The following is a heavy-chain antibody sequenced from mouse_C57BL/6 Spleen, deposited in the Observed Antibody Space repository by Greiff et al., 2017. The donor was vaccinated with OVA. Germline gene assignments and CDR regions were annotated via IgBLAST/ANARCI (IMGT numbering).Heavy chain of an antibody. J-gene: IGHJ4*01. CDR3: AKIYDGYSVYAMDY. V-gene: IGHV1-64*01. D-gene: IGHD2-3*01. Sequence: VQLQQPGAELVKPGASVKLSCKASGYTFTSYWMHWVKQRPGQGLEWIGMIHPNSGSTNYNEKFKSKATLTVDKSSSTAYMQLSSLTSEDSAVYYCAKIYDGYSVYAMDYWGQGTSVTVSS. CDR2: IHPNSGST. CDR1: GYTFTSYW.